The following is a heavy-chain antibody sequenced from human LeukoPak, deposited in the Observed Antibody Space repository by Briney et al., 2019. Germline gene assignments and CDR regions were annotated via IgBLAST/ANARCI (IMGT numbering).Heavy chain of an antibody. CDR3: AKDEWKYQLPHLGY. Sequence: PGGSLRLSCAASGFTFSSYDMSWVRQAPGKGLEWVSGISGGGNTFYSDAVKGRFTISRDNSKNTLFLEMNSLRAEDTAVYYCAKDEWKYQLPHLGYWGQGTLVTVSS. J-gene: IGHJ4*02. CDR1: GFTFSSYD. CDR2: ISGGGNT. V-gene: IGHV3-23*01. D-gene: IGHD2-2*01.